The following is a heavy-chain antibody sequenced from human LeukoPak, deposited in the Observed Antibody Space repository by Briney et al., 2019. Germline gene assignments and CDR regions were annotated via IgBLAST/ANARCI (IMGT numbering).Heavy chain of an antibody. Sequence: GGSLRLSCAASGFTFSSYGMSWVRQAPGKGLEWVSAISSSGGSTYYADSVKGRFTISRDNSKNTLYLQMNSLRAEDTAVYYCAKDHDMVRGVIDYWGQGTLVTVSS. CDR1: GFTFSSYG. CDR3: AKDHDMVRGVIDY. D-gene: IGHD3-10*01. CDR2: ISSSGGST. V-gene: IGHV3-23*01. J-gene: IGHJ4*02.